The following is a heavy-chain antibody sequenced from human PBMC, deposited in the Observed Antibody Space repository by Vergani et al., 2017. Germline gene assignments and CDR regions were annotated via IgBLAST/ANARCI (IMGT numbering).Heavy chain of an antibody. D-gene: IGHD2-15*01. V-gene: IGHV3-11*05. J-gene: IGHJ5*02. Sequence: QVQLVESGGGLVKPGGSLRLSCAASGFTFSDYYMSWIRQAPGKGLEWVSYISSSSSYTNYADSVKGRFTISRDNAKNSLYLQMNSLRAEDTAVYYCAGDRAPVVVVAARLFDPWGQGTLVTVSS. CDR1: GFTFSDYY. CDR2: ISSSSSYT. CDR3: AGDRAPVVVVAARLFDP.